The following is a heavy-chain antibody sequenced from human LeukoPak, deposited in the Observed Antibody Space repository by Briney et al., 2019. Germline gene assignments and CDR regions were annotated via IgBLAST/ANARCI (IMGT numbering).Heavy chain of an antibody. J-gene: IGHJ4*02. Sequence: GGSLRLSCAASGFTFSSYAMNWVRQAPGKGLEWVSAISGRAGSTSYADSVKGRITISRDNSKNTLYLQMNSLRAEDTAVYYCAKGVGYCSGGSCQQFDYWGQGTLVTVSS. CDR3: AKGVGYCSGGSCQQFDY. CDR1: GFTFSSYA. V-gene: IGHV3-23*01. CDR2: ISGRAGST. D-gene: IGHD2-15*01.